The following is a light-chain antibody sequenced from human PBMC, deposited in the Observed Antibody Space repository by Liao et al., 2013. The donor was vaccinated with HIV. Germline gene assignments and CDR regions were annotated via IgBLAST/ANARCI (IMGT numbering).Light chain of an antibody. J-gene: IGLJ2*01. V-gene: IGLV3-1*01. Sequence: YELTQPPSLSVSPGQTAIISCSGHALGGKYISWYQHPPGQSPVVLIYQDTKRPSGIPERFSGSNSGNTATLTISRVEAGDEADYYCQVWDSSSDHVVFGGGTKLTVL. CDR1: ALGGKY. CDR3: QVWDSSSDHVV. CDR2: QDT.